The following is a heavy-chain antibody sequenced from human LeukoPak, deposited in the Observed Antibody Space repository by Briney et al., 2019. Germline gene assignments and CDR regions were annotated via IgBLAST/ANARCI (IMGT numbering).Heavy chain of an antibody. D-gene: IGHD6-13*01. V-gene: IGHV3-74*01. CDR2: INSDGRST. Sequence: PGWSLRLSCAASGFTFSSYWMHWVRQAPGKGLVGVSRINSDGRSTNYADSVKGRFTISRDNAKNTVYVQMNSLRAEDTAVYYCAKEGYSRGYYSYYYMDVWGKGTTVTVSS. CDR1: GFTFSSYW. J-gene: IGHJ6*03. CDR3: AKEGYSRGYYSYYYMDV.